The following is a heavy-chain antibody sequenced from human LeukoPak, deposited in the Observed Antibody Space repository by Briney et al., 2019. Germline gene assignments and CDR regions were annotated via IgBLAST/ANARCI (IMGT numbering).Heavy chain of an antibody. V-gene: IGHV4-59*01. Sequence: SKTLSLTCTVSGGSISSYYWSWIRQPPGKGLEWIGYIYYSGSTNYNPSLKSRVTISVDTSKNQFSLKLSSVTAADTAVYYCATSDYYDSSGYPRDFQHWGQGTLVTVSS. J-gene: IGHJ1*01. CDR3: ATSDYYDSSGYPRDFQH. D-gene: IGHD3-22*01. CDR1: GGSISSYY. CDR2: IYYSGST.